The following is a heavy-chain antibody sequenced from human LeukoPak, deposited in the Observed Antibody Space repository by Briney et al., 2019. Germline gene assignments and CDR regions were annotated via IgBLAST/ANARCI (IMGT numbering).Heavy chain of an antibody. J-gene: IGHJ2*01. CDR2: IYYSGST. CDR1: GGSITTSSYY. Sequence: PSETLSLTCTVSGGSITTSSYYWGWIRQPPGKGLEWIGIIYYSGSTNYNPSLKGRVTISVDTSKNQFSLKLSSVTAADTAVYYCARAFRARYFDLWGRGTLVTVSS. D-gene: IGHD2/OR15-2a*01. CDR3: ARAFRARYFDL. V-gene: IGHV4-39*01.